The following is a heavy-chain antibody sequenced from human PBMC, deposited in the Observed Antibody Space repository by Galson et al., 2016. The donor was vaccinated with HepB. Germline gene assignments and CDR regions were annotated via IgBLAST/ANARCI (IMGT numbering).Heavy chain of an antibody. CDR2: FYSGYTT. J-gene: IGHJ3*02. Sequence: SLRLSCAASRFTVGSNYMSWVRQAPGKGLEWVSVFYSGYTTYYADSMKGRFTISRDNSKNALYLQMNSLRAEDTAVYYCASIVYWGGGYDIWGQGTTVTVSS. CDR1: RFTVGSNY. D-gene: IGHD2-21*01. CDR3: ASIVYWGGGYDI. V-gene: IGHV3-53*01.